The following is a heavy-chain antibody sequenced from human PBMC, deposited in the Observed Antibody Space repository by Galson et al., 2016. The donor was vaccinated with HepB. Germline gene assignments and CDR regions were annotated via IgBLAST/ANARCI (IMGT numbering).Heavy chain of an antibody. V-gene: IGHV3-23*01. Sequence: SLRLSCAASGFTFSNYGMTWVRQAPGKGLEVVSSISRSGDSTDYADSVKGRFNISRDNSKHTLSLQMNSLTADDTAIYYCVQGSTAPAVWGKGTTVTVSS. D-gene: IGHD1-26*01. CDR1: GFTFSNYG. J-gene: IGHJ6*04. CDR2: ISRSGDST. CDR3: VQGSTAPAV.